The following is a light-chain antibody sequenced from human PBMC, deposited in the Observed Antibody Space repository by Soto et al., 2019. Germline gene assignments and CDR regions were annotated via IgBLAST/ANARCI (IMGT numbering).Light chain of an antibody. V-gene: IGLV2-14*01. CDR2: MVS. J-gene: IGLJ1*01. CDR1: SSDVGNYNY. Sequence: SALTHPASVSWSPGQSITISCTGTSSDVGNYNYVSWYQQYPGRVPKLLIYMVSNRASGVSNRFSGSKSGNTASLTISGLQAEDEADYFCTSPTPGSLYVFGTGTKVTVL. CDR3: TSPTPGSLYV.